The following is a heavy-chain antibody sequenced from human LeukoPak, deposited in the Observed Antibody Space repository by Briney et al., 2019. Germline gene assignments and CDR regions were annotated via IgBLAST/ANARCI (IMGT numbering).Heavy chain of an antibody. J-gene: IGHJ6*02. CDR1: GFIFRSHT. Sequence: RPGGSLRLSCAASGFIFRSHTMNWVRQGPGKGLEWVSYISSTSGTIYYADSVKGRFTISRDNAKNSLYLQMNSLRDEDTAVYYCARDYYGMDVWGQGTTVTVSS. CDR2: ISSTSGTI. CDR3: ARDYYGMDV. V-gene: IGHV3-48*02.